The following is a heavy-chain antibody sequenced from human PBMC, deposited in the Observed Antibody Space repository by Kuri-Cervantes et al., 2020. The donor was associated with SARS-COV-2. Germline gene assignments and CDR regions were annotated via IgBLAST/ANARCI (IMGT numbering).Heavy chain of an antibody. Sequence: LRLSCAVSGGSISSGGYSWSWIRQPPGKGLEWIGYIYYSGSTYYNPSLKSRLTVSVDTSKNQFSLKLTSVTAADTAVYYCARRTNVGVVPVFDPWGQGTLVTVSS. V-gene: IGHV4-30-2*03. CDR1: GGSISSGGYS. CDR3: ARRTNVGVVPVFDP. D-gene: IGHD3-3*01. CDR2: IYYSGST. J-gene: IGHJ5*02.